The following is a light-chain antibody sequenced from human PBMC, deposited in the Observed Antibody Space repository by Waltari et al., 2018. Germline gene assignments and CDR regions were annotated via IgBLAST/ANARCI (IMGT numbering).Light chain of an antibody. J-gene: IGLJ1*01. Sequence: SYELTQPPSVSVSPGQTARITCSGHELPRKYAYWFQQKSGQAPRLVIYEDTKRPSGIPGRFSGSSSETVATLTITGAQVDDEADYYCYSSDSTGLRVFGGGTTVVVL. CDR2: EDT. V-gene: IGLV3-10*01. CDR1: ELPRKY. CDR3: YSSDSTGLRV.